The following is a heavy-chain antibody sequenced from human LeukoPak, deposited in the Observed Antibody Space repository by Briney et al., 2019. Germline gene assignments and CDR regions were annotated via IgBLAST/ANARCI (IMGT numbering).Heavy chain of an antibody. V-gene: IGHV3-21*01. CDR2: ISSSSSYI. CDR3: ASIAAGTVYDY. CDR1: GFTFSSYS. D-gene: IGHD6-13*01. Sequence: TGGSLRLSCAASGFTFSSYSMYWVRQAPGKGLEWVSSISSSSSYIYYADSVKGRFTISRDNAKNSLYLQMNSLRAEDTAVYYCASIAAGTVYDYWGQGTLVTASS. J-gene: IGHJ4*02.